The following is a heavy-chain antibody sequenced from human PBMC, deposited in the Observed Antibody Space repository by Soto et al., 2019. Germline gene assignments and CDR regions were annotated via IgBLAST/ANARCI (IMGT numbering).Heavy chain of an antibody. CDR3: AREGPGGSCYTP. CDR1: GFTFSSYS. D-gene: IGHD2-15*01. Sequence: EVQLVESGGGLVKPGGSLRLSCAASGFTFSSYSMNWVRQAPGKGLEWVSSISSSSSYIYYADSVKGRFTISRDNAKNSLYLQMNSLRAEDTAVYYCAREGPGGSCYTPWGHGTLVTVSS. V-gene: IGHV3-21*01. J-gene: IGHJ5*02. CDR2: ISSSSSYI.